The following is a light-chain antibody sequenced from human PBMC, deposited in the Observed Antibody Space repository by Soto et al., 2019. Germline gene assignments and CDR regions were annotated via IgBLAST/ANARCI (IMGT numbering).Light chain of an antibody. CDR2: GAS. Sequence: EIVMTQSPATLSVSPGERATLSCRASQTVSSNLAWYQQKPGQAPRLLIHGASTRATGVPARFSGSGSGTEFTLTISSLQSADFADYYCQQYHNWPPQYTFGLGTTLQIK. V-gene: IGKV3-15*01. CDR3: QQYHNWPPQYT. CDR1: QTVSSN. J-gene: IGKJ2*01.